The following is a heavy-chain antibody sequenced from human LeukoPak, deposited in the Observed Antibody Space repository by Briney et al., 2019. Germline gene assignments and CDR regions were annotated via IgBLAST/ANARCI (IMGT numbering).Heavy chain of an antibody. D-gene: IGHD6-25*01. CDR3: ASGGRQRTPDY. CDR1: GFTFSNYG. J-gene: IGHJ4*02. Sequence: PGKSLRLSCAASGFTFSNYGMHWVRQAPVKGLDWVAVISYDGTNKYYADSVKGRFTISRDNSKNTLYLQMNSLRAEDTAVYYCASGGRQRTPDYWGQGTLVTVSS. CDR2: ISYDGTNK. V-gene: IGHV3-30*03.